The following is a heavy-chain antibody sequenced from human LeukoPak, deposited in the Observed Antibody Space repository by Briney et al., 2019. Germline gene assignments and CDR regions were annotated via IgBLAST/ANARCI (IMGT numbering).Heavy chain of an antibody. J-gene: IGHJ4*02. CDR3: ARRRAVTARFDY. Sequence: ASVKVSCKASGYTFTGYYMHWVRQAPGQGLEWMGWINPNSGGTNYAQKFQGRVTMTRDTSISTAYMELSRLRSDDTAVYYCARRRAVTARFDYWGQGTLVTVSS. CDR1: GYTFTGYY. CDR2: INPNSGGT. V-gene: IGHV1-2*02. D-gene: IGHD6-19*01.